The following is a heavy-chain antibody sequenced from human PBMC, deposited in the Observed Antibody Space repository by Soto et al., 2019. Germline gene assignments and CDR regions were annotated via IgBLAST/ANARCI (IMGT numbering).Heavy chain of an antibody. J-gene: IGHJ4*02. D-gene: IGHD2-8*02. CDR2: ISRDGGTK. V-gene: IGHV3-30*03. CDR1: GFTVSTYG. Sequence: QVQLVESGGGVVQPGRSLRLSCAVSGFTVSTYGMHWVRQAPGKGLEWVEVISRDGGTKYYADSVKGRFTISRDNSRNTLFLEMNSLRGDDMAVYYCTGEVASGYWGQGNLVTVSS. CDR3: TGEVASGY.